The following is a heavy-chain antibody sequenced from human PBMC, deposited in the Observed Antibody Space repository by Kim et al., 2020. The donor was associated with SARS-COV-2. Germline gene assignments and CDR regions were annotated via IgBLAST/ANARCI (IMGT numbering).Heavy chain of an antibody. Sequence: SETLSLTCTVSGGSISSYYWGWIRQPAGKGLEWIGRIYTSGTTNYNPSLKSRVTMSVDTSKDQFSLKLSSVTAADTAVYYVARDLPDSSSLGDAFDIWG. J-gene: IGHJ3*02. CDR1: GGSISSYY. D-gene: IGHD6-13*01. CDR3: ARDLPDSSSLGDAFDI. CDR2: IYTSGTT. V-gene: IGHV4-4*07.